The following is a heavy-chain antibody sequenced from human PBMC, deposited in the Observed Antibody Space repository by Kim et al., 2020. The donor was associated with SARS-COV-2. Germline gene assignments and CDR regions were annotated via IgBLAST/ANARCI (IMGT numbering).Heavy chain of an antibody. J-gene: IGHJ3*02. D-gene: IGHD3-3*01. V-gene: IGHV3-23*01. CDR3: AKDEPYYDFWSGQRAAFDI. Sequence: GRFTISRDNAKNTLYLQMNSLRAEDTAVYYCAKDEPYYDFWSGQRAAFDIWGQGTMVTVSS.